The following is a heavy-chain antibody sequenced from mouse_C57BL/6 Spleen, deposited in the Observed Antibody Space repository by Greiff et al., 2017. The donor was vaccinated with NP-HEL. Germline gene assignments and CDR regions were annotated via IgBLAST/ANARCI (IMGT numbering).Heavy chain of an antibody. D-gene: IGHD1-1*01. CDR3: SITHYGSSYDAMDC. CDR2: IYPGDGDT. V-gene: IGHV1-80*01. CDR1: GYAFSSYW. J-gene: IGHJ4*01. Sequence: QVQLKESGAELVKPGASVKISCKASGYAFSSYWMNWVKQRPGKGLEWIGQIYPGDGDTNYNGKFKGKATLTADKSSSTAYMQLSSLTSEYSAVYFCSITHYGSSYDAMDCWGQGTSVTVSS.